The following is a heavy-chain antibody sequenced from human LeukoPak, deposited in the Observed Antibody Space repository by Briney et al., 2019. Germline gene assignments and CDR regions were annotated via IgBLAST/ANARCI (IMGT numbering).Heavy chain of an antibody. J-gene: IGHJ1*01. CDR2: IYWDDDN. V-gene: IGHV2-5*02. CDR1: GFSLSTGGVG. D-gene: IGHD2-15*01. CDR3: AHSGCTGGSCYGEYFQH. Sequence: SGPTLVNPTQTLTLTCTFSGFSLSTGGVGVGWIRQPPGKALEWLALIYWDDDNYYSPSLKSRLTIAKATSKNQVVLTMTNMDPVDTATYYCAHSGCTGGSCYGEYFQHWRQGTLVSVSS.